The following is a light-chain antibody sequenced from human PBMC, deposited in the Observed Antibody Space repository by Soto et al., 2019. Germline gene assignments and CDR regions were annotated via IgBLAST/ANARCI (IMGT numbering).Light chain of an antibody. CDR1: QSVSSN. V-gene: IGKV3-20*01. CDR3: QQYGSSPST. CDR2: GAS. Sequence: EIVWTQALDAQCLSPGERATLSCRAGQSVSSNLAWYQQKPGQAPRLLIYGASSRATGIPDRFSGSGSGTYFTLTACELDPESFALYYCQQYGSSPSTFAPGT. J-gene: IGKJ1*01.